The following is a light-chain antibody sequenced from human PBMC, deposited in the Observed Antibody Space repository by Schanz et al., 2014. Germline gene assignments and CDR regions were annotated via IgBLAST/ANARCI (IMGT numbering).Light chain of an antibody. CDR2: GAS. Sequence: EIVMTQSPATLSVSPGERVTLSCRASQSVSSNLAWYQQRPGQAPRLLIYGASARATGIPARFSGSGSGTEFTLTISSLQSEDSGVYYCQQYDNWPPGYTFGQGTKREIK. CDR3: QQYDNWPPGYT. J-gene: IGKJ2*01. V-gene: IGKV3-15*01. CDR1: QSVSSN.